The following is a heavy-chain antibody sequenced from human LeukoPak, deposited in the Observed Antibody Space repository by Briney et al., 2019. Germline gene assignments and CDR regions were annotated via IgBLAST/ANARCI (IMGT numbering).Heavy chain of an antibody. CDR2: IRCDGSNK. J-gene: IGHJ4*02. CDR3: ATIRIAVGSVY. V-gene: IGHV3-30*02. CDR1: GFTFSSYG. D-gene: IGHD2/OR15-2a*01. Sequence: GGSLRLSCAASGFTFSSYGMHWVRQAPGKGLEWVAFIRCDGSNKYYADSVKGRFTISRDNSKNTLYLQMNSLRAEDTAVYYCATIRIAVGSVYWGQGALVTVSS.